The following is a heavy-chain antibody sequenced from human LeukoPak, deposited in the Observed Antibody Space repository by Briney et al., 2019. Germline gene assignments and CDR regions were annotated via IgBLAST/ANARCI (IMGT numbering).Heavy chain of an antibody. J-gene: IGHJ6*02. CDR3: AKAASSSWPSYYYGMDV. V-gene: IGHV1-69*13. CDR2: MIPIFGTA. CDR1: GDTFSFFA. D-gene: IGHD6-13*01. Sequence: SVKVSCKASGDTFSFFAFSWVRQAPGQGLEWMGGMIPIFGTANYAQNFQGRVTITADESTSTAYMELSSLRSEDTAVYYCAKAASSSWPSYYYGMDVWGQGTTVTVSS.